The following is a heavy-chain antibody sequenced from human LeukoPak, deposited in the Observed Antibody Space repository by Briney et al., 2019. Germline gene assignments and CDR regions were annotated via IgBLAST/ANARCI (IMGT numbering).Heavy chain of an antibody. CDR3: ARVFQEYGSGSYYYYFDY. Sequence: PGGSLRLSCAASVFTFSSYGMHWVRQAPGKGLEWVAVIWYDGSNKYYADSVKGRFTISRDNSKNTLYLQMNSLRAEDTAVYYCARVFQEYGSGSYYYYFDYWGQGTLVTVSS. CDR2: IWYDGSNK. V-gene: IGHV3-33*01. D-gene: IGHD3-10*01. CDR1: VFTFSSYG. J-gene: IGHJ4*02.